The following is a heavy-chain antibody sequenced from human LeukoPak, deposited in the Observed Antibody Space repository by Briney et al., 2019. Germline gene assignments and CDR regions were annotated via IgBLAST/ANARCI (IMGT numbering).Heavy chain of an antibody. CDR2: IYPGDSDT. CDR1: GYSFTNYW. Sequence: GESLKISCKGSGYSFTNYWIGWVRQMPGKGLEWMGIIYPGDSDTRYSPSFQGQVTISADKSISTAYLQWSSLKASDTAMYYCARRSSSGFYPNAFDIWGQGKMVTVSS. J-gene: IGHJ3*02. CDR3: ARRSSSGFYPNAFDI. D-gene: IGHD3-22*01. V-gene: IGHV5-51*01.